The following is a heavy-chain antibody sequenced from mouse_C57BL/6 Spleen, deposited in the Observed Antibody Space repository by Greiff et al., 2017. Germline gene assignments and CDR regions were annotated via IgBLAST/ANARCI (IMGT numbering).Heavy chain of an antibody. CDR3: ARERYGKKDYYAMDY. J-gene: IGHJ4*01. D-gene: IGHD2-10*02. Sequence: EVKLVESGGGLVKPGGSLKLSCAASGFTFSSYAMSWVRQTPEKRLEWVATISDGGSYTYYPDNGKGRFTISRDNAKNNLYLQMSHLKSEDTAMYYCARERYGKKDYYAMDYWGQGTSVTVSS. CDR2: ISDGGSYT. CDR1: GFTFSSYA. V-gene: IGHV5-4*01.